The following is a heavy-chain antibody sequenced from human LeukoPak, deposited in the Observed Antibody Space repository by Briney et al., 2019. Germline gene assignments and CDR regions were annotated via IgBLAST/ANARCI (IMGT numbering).Heavy chain of an antibody. V-gene: IGHV4-59*01. D-gene: IGHD3-10*01. CDR3: ARGGYYGSGNDFRFDP. CDR2: IYYSGST. CDR1: GGSFSGYY. Sequence: SETLSLTCAVYGGSFSGYYWSWIRQPPGKGLEWIGYIYYSGSTNYKPSLKSRVTMSVDTSKNQFSLKLSSVTAADTAVYYCARGGYYGSGNDFRFDPWGQGTLVTVSS. J-gene: IGHJ5*02.